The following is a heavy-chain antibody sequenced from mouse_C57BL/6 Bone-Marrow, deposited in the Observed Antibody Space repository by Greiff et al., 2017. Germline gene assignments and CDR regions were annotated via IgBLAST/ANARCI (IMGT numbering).Heavy chain of an antibody. V-gene: IGHV1-82*01. Sequence: VQLQQSGPELVKPGASVKLSCKASGYAFSSSWMNWVQQRPGKGLEWIGRIYPGDGDTNSNGKFKGKATLTADKSSSTAYMQLSSLTSEDSAVYFCARQHYDSPRRFAYWGQGTLVTVSA. CDR1: GYAFSSSW. CDR2: IYPGDGDT. J-gene: IGHJ3*01. D-gene: IGHD1-1*01. CDR3: ARQHYDSPRRFAY.